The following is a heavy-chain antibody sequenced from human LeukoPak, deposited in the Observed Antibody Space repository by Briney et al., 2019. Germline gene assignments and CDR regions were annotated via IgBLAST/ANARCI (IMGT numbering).Heavy chain of an antibody. CDR2: INHSGST. Sequence: SETLSLTCAVYGGSFSGYYWSWIRQPPGKGLEWIGEINHSGSTNYNPSLKSRVTISVDTSKNQFSLKLSSVTAADTAVYYCARQDGDIVVVPAAQYYYYYMDVWGKGTTVTISS. CDR3: ARQDGDIVVVPAAQYYYYYMDV. V-gene: IGHV4-34*01. J-gene: IGHJ6*03. D-gene: IGHD2-2*01. CDR1: GGSFSGYY.